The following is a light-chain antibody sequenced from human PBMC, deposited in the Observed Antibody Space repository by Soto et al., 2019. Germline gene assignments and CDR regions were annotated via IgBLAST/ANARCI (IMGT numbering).Light chain of an antibody. CDR1: QSVSSSY. J-gene: IGKJ2*01. CDR3: QQYGSSPT. V-gene: IGKV3-20*01. CDR2: GAS. Sequence: EIVLTQSPGTLSLSPGESATLSCRASQSVSSSYLAWYQQNPGQAPRLLIYGASSRATGIPDRFSGSGSGTDFTLTISRLQPEDFAVYYCQQYGSSPTFGQGTKLEIK.